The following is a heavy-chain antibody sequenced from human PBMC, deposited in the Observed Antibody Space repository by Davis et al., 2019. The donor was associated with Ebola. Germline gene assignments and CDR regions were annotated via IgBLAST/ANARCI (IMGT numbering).Heavy chain of an antibody. D-gene: IGHD6-13*01. Sequence: GESLKISCAASGLTFSSYWMTWVRQAPGKGLEWVAHIKPDGSDGTYVDSVKGRFTISRDNAKNTLFLQMNALRADDTAVYHCTNGNWYRTDFWGQGTLVTVSS. J-gene: IGHJ4*02. CDR1: GLTFSSYW. V-gene: IGHV3-7*03. CDR2: IKPDGSDG. CDR3: TNGNWYRTDF.